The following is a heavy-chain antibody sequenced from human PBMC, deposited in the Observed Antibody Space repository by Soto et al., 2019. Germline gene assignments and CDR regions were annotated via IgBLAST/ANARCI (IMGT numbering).Heavy chain of an antibody. J-gene: IGHJ6*01. D-gene: IGHD3-10*01. CDR3: AXDLYGSETYTYYCGMDV. V-gene: IGHV3-30*18. Sequence: PGASLRLSCAASGFTFSGFGMHWVRQAPGKGLEWVAVISYDGSNRFYADSVKGRFTISRDNSKNTLYLQMNSLRPEDTAVYYCAXDLYGSETYTYYCGMDVWGQGTTVTVSS. CDR2: ISYDGSNR. CDR1: GFTFSGFG.